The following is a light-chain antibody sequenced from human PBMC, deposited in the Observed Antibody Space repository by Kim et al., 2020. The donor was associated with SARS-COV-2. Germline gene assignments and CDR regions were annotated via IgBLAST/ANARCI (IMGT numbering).Light chain of an antibody. Sequence: DLQMTQSPSSLSASVGDRVTITCRASQGISNFLAWYQQKPGKVPKLLIYAASTLQSGVPSRFSGSGSGTDFTLTISSLQPEDVASYYCQKYDRAPFTFGHGTKVDIK. CDR3: QKYDRAPFT. CDR2: AAS. V-gene: IGKV1-27*01. J-gene: IGKJ3*01. CDR1: QGISNF.